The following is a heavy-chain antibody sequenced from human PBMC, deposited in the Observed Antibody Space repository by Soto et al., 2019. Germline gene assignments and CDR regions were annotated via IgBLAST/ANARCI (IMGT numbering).Heavy chain of an antibody. CDR2: INPSGGSA. CDR3: ARDYLSSKLSLSYFDF. V-gene: IGHV1-46*01. J-gene: IGHJ4*02. CDR1: GYSFISHY. D-gene: IGHD2-2*01. Sequence: QVQLVQSGAEVTGPGASVKVSCKASGYSFISHYIHWVRQAPGQGREWMGFINPSGGSATLAQELQGRVTMTRDTSTSTVYMELTILRSEDAAVYYCARDYLSSKLSLSYFDFWGQGTLVTVSS.